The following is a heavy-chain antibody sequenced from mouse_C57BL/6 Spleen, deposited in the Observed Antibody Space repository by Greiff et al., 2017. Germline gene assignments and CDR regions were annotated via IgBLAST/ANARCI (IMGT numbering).Heavy chain of an antibody. CDR3: ARGGYYSNSYYAMDY. CDR2: IYPGSGST. Sequence: QVQLQQPGAELVKPGASVKMSCKASGYTFTSYWITWVKQRPGQGLEWIGDIYPGSGSTNYNEKFKSKATLTVDTSSSTAYMQLSSLTSEDSAVYYCARGGYYSNSYYAMDYWGQGTSVTVSS. D-gene: IGHD2-5*01. V-gene: IGHV1-55*01. CDR1: GYTFTSYW. J-gene: IGHJ4*01.